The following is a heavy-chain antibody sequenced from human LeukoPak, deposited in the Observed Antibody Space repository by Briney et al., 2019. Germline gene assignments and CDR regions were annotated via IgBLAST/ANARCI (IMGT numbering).Heavy chain of an antibody. J-gene: IGHJ4*02. CDR1: GFTLSSYE. CDR2: IDYSGGST. V-gene: IGHV3-23*01. D-gene: IGHD5-24*01. CDR3: ARARWYSSDY. Sequence: GGSLRLSCTASGFTLSSYEMSWIRQAPGKGLEWVSSIDYSGGSTYYADSVKGRFTISRDNSKNTLYLQLNSLRGDDTAVYYCARARWYSSDYWGLGTLVTVSS.